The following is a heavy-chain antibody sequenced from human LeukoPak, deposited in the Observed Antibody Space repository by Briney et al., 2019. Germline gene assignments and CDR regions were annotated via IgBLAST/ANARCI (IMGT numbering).Heavy chain of an antibody. Sequence: ASVNLSCNASVGTFSSYAISWVRRATGQGLEWMGGVIPIIGTANYTQKFQGRVTTTAYASTSTAYMGLSSLRSEDTALYYCARGGGVIVTPPDYWGQGTLVTVSS. V-gene: IGHV1-69*13. J-gene: IGHJ4*02. CDR2: VIPIIGTA. CDR3: ARGGGVIVTPPDY. CDR1: VGTFSSYA. D-gene: IGHD3-16*02.